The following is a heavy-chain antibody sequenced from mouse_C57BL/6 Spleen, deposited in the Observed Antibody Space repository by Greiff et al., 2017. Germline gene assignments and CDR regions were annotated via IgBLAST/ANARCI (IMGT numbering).Heavy chain of an antibody. V-gene: IGHV5-12*01. D-gene: IGHD2-4*01. CDR1: GFTFSDYY. CDR2: ISNGGGST. Sequence: EVQRVESGGGLVQPGGSLKLSCAAFGFTFSDYYMYWVRQTPEKRLEWVAYISNGGGSTYYPDTVKGRFTISRDNAKNTLYLQMSRLKSEDTAMYYCARQGPIYYDYDGGYAMDYWGQGTSVTVSS. CDR3: ARQGPIYYDYDGGYAMDY. J-gene: IGHJ4*01.